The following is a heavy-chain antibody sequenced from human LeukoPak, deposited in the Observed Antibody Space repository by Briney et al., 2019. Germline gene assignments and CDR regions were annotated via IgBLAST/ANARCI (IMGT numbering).Heavy chain of an antibody. V-gene: IGHV4-31*11. Sequence: SETLSLTCAVYGGSFSGYYWSWIRQHPGKGLEWIGYIYYSGSTYYNPSLKSRVTISVDTSKNQFSLKLSSVTAADTAVYYCARDFVPQWLVRQPNRSLHYYYYYGMDVWGQGTTVTVSS. CDR1: GGSFSGYY. CDR3: ARDFVPQWLVRQPNRSLHYYYYYGMDV. J-gene: IGHJ6*02. CDR2: IYYSGST. D-gene: IGHD6-19*01.